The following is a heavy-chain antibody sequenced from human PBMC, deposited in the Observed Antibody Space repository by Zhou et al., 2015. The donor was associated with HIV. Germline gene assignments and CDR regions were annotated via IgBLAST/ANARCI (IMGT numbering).Heavy chain of an antibody. CDR3: ARGPPANFWSGHYSD. Sequence: QVQLVQSGAEVKKPGASVKVSCKGSGYVFGNYGIGWVRQAPGQGLEWMGWIGYNGITRDVQKFQGRLTLTSDKSTSTGYLDLRSLTSDDTAVYFCARGPPANFWSGHYSDWGQGTLVIVSS. D-gene: IGHD3-3*01. CDR1: GYVFGNYG. J-gene: IGHJ4*02. CDR2: IGYNGIT. V-gene: IGHV1-18*01.